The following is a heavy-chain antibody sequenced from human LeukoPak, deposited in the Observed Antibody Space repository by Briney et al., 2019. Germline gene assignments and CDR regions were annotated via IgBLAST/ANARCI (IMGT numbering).Heavy chain of an antibody. CDR3: ARFQHCGGDCYPLDY. CDR2: IKQDGSEK. D-gene: IGHD2-21*02. Sequence: GGSLRLSCAASGFTFSSYWMTWARQPPGKGLEWVANIKQDGSEKYYVDSVKGRFTISRDNAKNSLFLEMNSLRAEDTAVYYCARFQHCGGDCYPLDYWGQGTLVTVSS. J-gene: IGHJ4*02. CDR1: GFTFSSYW. V-gene: IGHV3-7*01.